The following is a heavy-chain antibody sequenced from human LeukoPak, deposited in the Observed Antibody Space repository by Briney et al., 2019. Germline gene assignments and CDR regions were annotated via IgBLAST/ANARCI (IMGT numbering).Heavy chain of an antibody. V-gene: IGHV3-23*01. CDR1: GFTFSSYA. D-gene: IGHD1-26*01. Sequence: GGSLRLSCAASGFTFSSYAMSWVRQAPGKGLEWVSAISGSGDSTYYADSVKGRLTISRDNSKNTLCLQMNSLRAEDTAVYYCAKDQGGGGSYPPDAFDIWGQGTMVTVSS. J-gene: IGHJ3*02. CDR2: ISGSGDST. CDR3: AKDQGGGGSYPPDAFDI.